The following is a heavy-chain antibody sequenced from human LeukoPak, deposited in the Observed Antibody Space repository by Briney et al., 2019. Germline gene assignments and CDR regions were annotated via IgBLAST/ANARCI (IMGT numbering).Heavy chain of an antibody. Sequence: SETLSLTCTVSGYSISSGYYWGWIRQPPGKGLEWIGEIYHSGSTNYNPSLKSRVTISVDTSKNQFSLKLSSVTAADTAVYYCASPPTLRRSFDYWGQGTLVTVSS. CDR3: ASPPTLRRSFDY. J-gene: IGHJ4*02. CDR1: GYSISSGYY. D-gene: IGHD4-17*01. CDR2: IYHSGST. V-gene: IGHV4-38-2*02.